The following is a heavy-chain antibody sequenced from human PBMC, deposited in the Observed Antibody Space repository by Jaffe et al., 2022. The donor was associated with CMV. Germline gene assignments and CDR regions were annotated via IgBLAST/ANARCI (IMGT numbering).Heavy chain of an antibody. CDR1: GGSISSYY. V-gene: IGHV4-59*01. Sequence: QVQLQESGPGLVKPSETLSLTCTVSGGSISSYYWSWIRQPPGKGLEWIGYIYYSGSTNYNPSLKSRVTISVDTSKNQFSLKLSSVTAADTAVYYCAREGSGSSGWYFDYWGQGTLVTVSS. J-gene: IGHJ4*02. D-gene: IGHD6-19*01. CDR3: AREGSGSSGWYFDY. CDR2: IYYSGST.